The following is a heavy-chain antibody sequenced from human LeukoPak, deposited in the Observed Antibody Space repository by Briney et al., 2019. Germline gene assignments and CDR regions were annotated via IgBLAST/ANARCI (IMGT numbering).Heavy chain of an antibody. Sequence: GGSLRLSCAASGFIFNNYWTHWVRQVPGKGLVWVSRINSDGSRTTYADSVKGRFTISRDNAKNTLYLQMNSLRAEDTAVYYCARGPLSSSWTGFDYWGQGTLVTVSS. CDR2: INSDGSRT. D-gene: IGHD6-13*01. CDR1: GFIFNNYW. J-gene: IGHJ4*02. V-gene: IGHV3-74*03. CDR3: ARGPLSSSWTGFDY.